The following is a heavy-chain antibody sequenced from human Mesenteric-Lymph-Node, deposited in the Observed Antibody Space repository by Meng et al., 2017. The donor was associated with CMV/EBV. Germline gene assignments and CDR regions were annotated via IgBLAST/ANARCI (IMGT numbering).Heavy chain of an antibody. CDR3: ARQGVVPAAIAYYGMDV. Sequence: SETLSLTCTVSGYSISSGYYWGWIRQPPGKGLEWIGSIYHSGSTYYNPSLKSRVTISVDTSKNQFSLKLSSVTAADTAVYYCARQGVVPAAIAYYGMDVWGQGTTVTVSS. D-gene: IGHD2-2*01. CDR2: IYHSGST. CDR1: GYSISSGYY. J-gene: IGHJ6*02. V-gene: IGHV4-38-2*02.